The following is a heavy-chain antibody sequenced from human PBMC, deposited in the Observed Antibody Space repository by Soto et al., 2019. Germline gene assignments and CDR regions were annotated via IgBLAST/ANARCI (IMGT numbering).Heavy chain of an antibody. J-gene: IGHJ4*02. V-gene: IGHV3-15*01. CDR1: GFTFSNAW. D-gene: IGHD2-2*01. CDR2: IKSKTDGGTT. Sequence: VQLVESGGGLVKPGGSLRLSCAASGFTFSNAWMSWVRQAPGKGLEWVGRIKSKTDGGTTDYAAPVKGRFTISRDDSKNTLYLQMNSLKTEDTAVYYCTTHIVVVPAADNWGQGTLVTVSS. CDR3: TTHIVVVPAADN.